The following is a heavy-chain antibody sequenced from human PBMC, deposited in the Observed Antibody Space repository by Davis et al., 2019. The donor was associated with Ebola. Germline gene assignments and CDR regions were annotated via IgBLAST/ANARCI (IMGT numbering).Heavy chain of an antibody. V-gene: IGHV4-59*01. Sequence: SETLSLTCSVSGGSISSYYWSWIRQPPGKGLEWIGDVYDSETTNYNPSLNSRFTMSVDTTNNQFSLKLSSVTAADTAVYYCARGIRDGAGDWFDPWGQGTLVTVSS. CDR2: VYDSETT. CDR3: ARGIRDGAGDWFDP. D-gene: IGHD2/OR15-2a*01. J-gene: IGHJ5*02. CDR1: GGSISSYY.